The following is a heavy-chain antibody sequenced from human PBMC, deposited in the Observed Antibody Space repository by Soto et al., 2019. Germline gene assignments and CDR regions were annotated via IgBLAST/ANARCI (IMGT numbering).Heavy chain of an antibody. CDR1: GYTFTSYA. CDR3: ARDRSITMLRGARYYYGMVV. Sequence: QVQLVQSGAEAKKPGASVKVSCKASGYTFTSYAMHWVRQAPGQRLEWMGWINAGNGNTKYSQKFQGRVTITRDTSASTAYMELSSLRSEDTAVYYCARDRSITMLRGARYYYGMVVWGQGTTVTVSS. J-gene: IGHJ6*02. D-gene: IGHD3-10*01. V-gene: IGHV1-3*01. CDR2: INAGNGNT.